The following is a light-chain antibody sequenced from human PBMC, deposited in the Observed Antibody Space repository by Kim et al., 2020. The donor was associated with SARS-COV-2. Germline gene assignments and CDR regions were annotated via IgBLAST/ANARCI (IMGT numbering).Light chain of an antibody. V-gene: IGKV3D-20*01. CDR1: QSVSNNY. Sequence: EIVLTQSPATLSLSPGERATLSCGASQSVSNNYLSWYQQKPGLAPRLVIYDVSGRPGGVPDRFSGSGSGTDFTLTISRLEPEDSAVYYCQQYGSSTITFGQGTRLEIK. CDR2: DVS. J-gene: IGKJ5*01. CDR3: QQYGSSTIT.